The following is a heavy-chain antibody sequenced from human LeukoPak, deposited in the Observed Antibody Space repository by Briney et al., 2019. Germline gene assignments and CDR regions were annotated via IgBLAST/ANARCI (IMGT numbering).Heavy chain of an antibody. Sequence: GGALRLSCAASGFTFSTYGMSWGRQAPGKGLGWGSAISGSGGRTYYADSVRGRVTTSRDNTKNTLYLQMYSLRADDTGVSLWSKRSRRDLPSDSWGQRTLVTVS. CDR2: ISGSGGRT. CDR3: SKRSRRDLPSDS. J-gene: IGHJ4*02. CDR1: GFTFSTYG. V-gene: IGHV3-23*01.